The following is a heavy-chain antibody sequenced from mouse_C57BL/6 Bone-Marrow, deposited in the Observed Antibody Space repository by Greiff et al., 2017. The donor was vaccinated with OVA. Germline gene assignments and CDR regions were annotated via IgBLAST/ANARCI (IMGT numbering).Heavy chain of an antibody. Sequence: VQLQQSGAELARPGASVKLSCKASGYTFTSYGISWVKQRTGQGLEWIGEIYPRSGNTYYNEKFKGKATLTADKSSSTAYMELRSLTSEDSAVYFCAGGRRIYYGNYRYFDVWGTGTTVTVSS. J-gene: IGHJ1*03. CDR3: AGGRRIYYGNYRYFDV. CDR1: GYTFTSYG. CDR2: IYPRSGNT. D-gene: IGHD2-1*01. V-gene: IGHV1-81*01.